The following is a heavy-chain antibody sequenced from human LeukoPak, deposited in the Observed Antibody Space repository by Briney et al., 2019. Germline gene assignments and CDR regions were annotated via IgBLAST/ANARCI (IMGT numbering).Heavy chain of an antibody. J-gene: IGHJ4*02. CDR3: ARDSRFLEWSTGGYFDY. CDR1: GGSFSGYY. Sequence: SETLSLTCAVYGGSFSGYYWSWIRQPPGKGLEWIGEINHSGSTNYNPSLKSRVTMSVDTSKNQFSLKLSSVTAADTAVYYCARDSRFLEWSTGGYFDYWGQGTLVTVSS. D-gene: IGHD3-3*01. CDR2: INHSGST. V-gene: IGHV4-34*01.